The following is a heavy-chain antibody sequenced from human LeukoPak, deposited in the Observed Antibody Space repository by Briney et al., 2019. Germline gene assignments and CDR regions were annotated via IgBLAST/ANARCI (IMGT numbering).Heavy chain of an antibody. CDR2: ISYDGSNK. V-gene: IGHV3-30-3*01. Sequence: PGGSLRLSCAASGFTFSSYAMHWVRQAPGKGLEWVAVISYDGSNKYYADSVKGRFTISRDNSKNTLYLQMNSLRAEDTAVYYCAREGSYYAFDIWGQGTMVTVSS. J-gene: IGHJ3*02. D-gene: IGHD1-26*01. CDR3: AREGSYYAFDI. CDR1: GFTFSSYA.